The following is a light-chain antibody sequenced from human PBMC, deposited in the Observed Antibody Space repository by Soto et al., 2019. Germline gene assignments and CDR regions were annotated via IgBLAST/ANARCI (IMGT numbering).Light chain of an antibody. CDR2: GNS. V-gene: IGLV1-47*02. CDR3: AAWDDSLRGVV. Sequence: QSVLTQPPSASGAPGQRVTLSCVGGSSNVGFNAVNWYQQLPGAAPKLLMHGNSQRPSGVPDRFSGSKSGTSASLAIIGLRTEDEADYYCAAWDDSLRGVVFGGGTMVTVL. CDR1: SSNVGFNA. J-gene: IGLJ3*02.